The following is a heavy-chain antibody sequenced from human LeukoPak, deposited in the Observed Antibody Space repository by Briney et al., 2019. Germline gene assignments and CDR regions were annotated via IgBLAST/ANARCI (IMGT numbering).Heavy chain of an antibody. Sequence: GGSLRLSCTASGFTLSAYTMSWVRQAPGKGLEWVAKMKEDGTDESYVDSVKGRFTISRDNAKNSLYLQMNSLRAEDTAVYYCARRNYYGFIDYWGQGTLVTVSS. CDR2: MKEDGTDE. J-gene: IGHJ4*02. CDR3: ARRNYYGFIDY. CDR1: GFTLSAYT. V-gene: IGHV3-7*01. D-gene: IGHD3-10*01.